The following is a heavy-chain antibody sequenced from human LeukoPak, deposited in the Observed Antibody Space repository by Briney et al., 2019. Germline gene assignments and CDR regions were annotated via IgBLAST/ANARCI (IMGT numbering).Heavy chain of an antibody. D-gene: IGHD3-16*01. Sequence: SETLSLTCTVSGGSITSYYWSWIRQPPGKGLEWIGYIHFSGSTEYNPSLKSRVTISVDTSKNQFYLKLSSVTAADTAVYYCARAFWGSGIDYWGQGTLVAVSS. V-gene: IGHV4-59*01. CDR3: ARAFWGSGIDY. CDR2: IHFSGST. J-gene: IGHJ4*02. CDR1: GGSITSYY.